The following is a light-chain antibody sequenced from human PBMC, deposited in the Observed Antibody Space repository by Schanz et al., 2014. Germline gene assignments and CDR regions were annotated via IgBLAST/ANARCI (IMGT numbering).Light chain of an antibody. CDR1: SSDVGGYNY. Sequence: QSALTQPRSVSGSPGQSVTISCTGTSSDVGGYNYVSWYQQHPGKAPKLLIHDDTERPSGVPDRLSGSKSGTSASLAISGLQSEDEADYYCAAWDDSLNGWVFGGGTKLTVL. CDR2: DDT. CDR3: AAWDDSLNGWV. V-gene: IGLV2-11*01. J-gene: IGLJ3*02.